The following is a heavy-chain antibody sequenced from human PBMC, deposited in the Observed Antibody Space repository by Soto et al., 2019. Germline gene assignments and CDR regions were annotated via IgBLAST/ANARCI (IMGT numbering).Heavy chain of an antibody. J-gene: IGHJ1*01. CDR1: GFSFIDYS. D-gene: IGHD5-12*01. CDR2: INAGNGNT. CDR3: ARSAKKTWLPDF. V-gene: IGHV1-3*01. Sequence: GASVKVSCKASGFSFIDYSILWVRQAPGQSLEWLGWINAGNGNTKYSHKFQDRVTITSDTSATTTYMELRSLRSEGTAVFYCARSAKKTWLPDFWGQGTLVTSPQ.